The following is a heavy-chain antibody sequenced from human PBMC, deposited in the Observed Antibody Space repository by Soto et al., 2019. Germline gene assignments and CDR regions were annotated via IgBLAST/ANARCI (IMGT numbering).Heavy chain of an antibody. CDR3: ARDPPHPTYYDILAGTPPP. CDR2: ISSSSSYI. CDR1: GFTFSSYS. D-gene: IGHD3-9*01. Sequence: GGSLRLSCAASGFTFSSYSMNWVRQAPGKGLEWVSSISSSSSYIYYADSVKGRFTISRDNAKNSLYLQMNSLRAEDTAVYYCARDPPHPTYYDILAGTPPPWGQGTLVTVSS. V-gene: IGHV3-21*01. J-gene: IGHJ5*02.